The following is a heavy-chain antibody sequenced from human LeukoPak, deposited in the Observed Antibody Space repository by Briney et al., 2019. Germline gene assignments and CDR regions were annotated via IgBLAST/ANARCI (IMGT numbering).Heavy chain of an antibody. J-gene: IGHJ4*02. CDR3: ARGRITIFGVVIPHFDH. CDR1: GGSISSYY. D-gene: IGHD3-3*01. CDR2: IDYNKST. Sequence: SETLSLTCTVSGGSISSYYWTWIRQPPGKELEWIGYIDYNKSTQYNPSLKTRVTISVDTSKNRFSLKLSSVTAADTAVYYCARGRITIFGVVIPHFDHWGQGTLVTVST. V-gene: IGHV4-59*01.